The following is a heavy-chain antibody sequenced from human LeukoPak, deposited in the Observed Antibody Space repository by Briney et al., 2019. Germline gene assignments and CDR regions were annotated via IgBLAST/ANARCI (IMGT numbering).Heavy chain of an antibody. V-gene: IGHV1-24*01. CDR1: GYTLTELS. D-gene: IGHD3-10*01. Sequence: ASVKVSCKVSGYTLTELSMHWVRQAPGKGLEWMGGFDPEDGETIYAQKFQGRVTMTEDTSTDTAYMELSSLRSEDMAVYYCATDVITMVRGVIIPSPFDYWGQGTLVTVSS. CDR3: ATDVITMVRGVIIPSPFDY. CDR2: FDPEDGET. J-gene: IGHJ4*02.